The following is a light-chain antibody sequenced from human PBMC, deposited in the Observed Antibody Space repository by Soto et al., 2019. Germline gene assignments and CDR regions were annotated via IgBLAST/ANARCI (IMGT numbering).Light chain of an antibody. Sequence: EVVLTQSPVTLSVSPGESTTRCCRASQSFRVLLAWYQQKPGQAPSLLIYAAYTMATGIPPRFSGSGSGTDFTLTISSLEPEDFAVYYCQQPHSWPITFGQGTRLEIK. V-gene: IGKV3-11*01. CDR2: AAY. CDR1: QSFRVL. J-gene: IGKJ5*01. CDR3: QQPHSWPIT.